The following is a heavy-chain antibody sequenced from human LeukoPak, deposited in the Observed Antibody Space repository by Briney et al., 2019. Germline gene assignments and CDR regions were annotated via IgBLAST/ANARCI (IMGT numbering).Heavy chain of an antibody. V-gene: IGHV1-8*01. D-gene: IGHD6-13*01. CDR2: MNPNSGNT. CDR1: GYTFTSYD. CDR3: ARGYSSWYERAFWFDP. J-gene: IGHJ5*02. Sequence: ASVKVSCKASGYTFTSYDINWVRQATGQGLEWMGWMNPNSGNTGYAQKFQGGVTMTRNTSISTAYMELSSLRSEDTAVYYCARGYSSWYERAFWFDPWGQGTLVTVSS.